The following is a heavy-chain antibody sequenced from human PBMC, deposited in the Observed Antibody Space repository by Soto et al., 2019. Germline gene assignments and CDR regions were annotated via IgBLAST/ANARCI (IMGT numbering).Heavy chain of an antibody. D-gene: IGHD1-26*01. J-gene: IGHJ6*02. V-gene: IGHV4-34*01. CDR2: INHSGST. CDR1: GGSFSGYY. Sequence: SETLSLTCTVYGGSFSGYYWSWIRQPPGKGLEWIGEINHSGSTNYNPSLKSRVTISVDTSKNQFSLKLSSVTAADTAVYYCAREAFLVGATGYLYYYGMDVWGQGTTVTVSS. CDR3: AREAFLVGATGYLYYYGMDV.